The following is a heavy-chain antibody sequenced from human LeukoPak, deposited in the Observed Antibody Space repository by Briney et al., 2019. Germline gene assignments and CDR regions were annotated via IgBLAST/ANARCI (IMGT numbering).Heavy chain of an antibody. D-gene: IGHD3-3*01. CDR3: GKEQSGSYVHAFVP. Sequence: GGSLRLSCVASGFTYSHNGMHWVRQAPGKGLEWVAFIQYDGNTIFYADSVKGRFTISRDNSKNTLYLQMNSLRTDDTAVYYCGKEQSGSYVHAFVPWGQGTVVTVSS. CDR2: IQYDGNTI. J-gene: IGHJ5*02. CDR1: GFTYSHNG. V-gene: IGHV3-30*02.